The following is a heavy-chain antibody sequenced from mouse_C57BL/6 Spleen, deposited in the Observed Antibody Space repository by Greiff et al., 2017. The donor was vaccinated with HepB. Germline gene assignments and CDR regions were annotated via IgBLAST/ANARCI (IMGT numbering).Heavy chain of an antibody. CDR2: IYPSDSET. J-gene: IGHJ2*01. D-gene: IGHD1-1*01. CDR1: GYTFTSYW. CDR3: ARRYDGSSYEYFDY. Sequence: QVQLQQPGAELVRPGSSVKLSCKASGYTFTSYWMDWVKQRPGQGLEWIGNIYPSDSETHYNQKFKDKATLTVDKSSSTADMQLSSLTSEDSAVYYCARRYDGSSYEYFDYWGQGTTLTVSS. V-gene: IGHV1-61*01.